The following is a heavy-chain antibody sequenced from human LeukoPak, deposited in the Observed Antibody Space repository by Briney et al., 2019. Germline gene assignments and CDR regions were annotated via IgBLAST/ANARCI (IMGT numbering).Heavy chain of an antibody. J-gene: IGHJ3*02. CDR3: ARARGPGYCSSTSCYTGNDAFDI. D-gene: IGHD2-2*02. Sequence: ASVKVSCKASGGTFSSYAISWVRQAPGQGLEWMGGIIPILGTANYAQKLQGRVTINADESTSTAYMELSSLRSEDTAVYYCARARGPGYCSSTSCYTGNDAFDIWGQGTMVTVSS. CDR2: IIPILGTA. V-gene: IGHV1-69*13. CDR1: GGTFSSYA.